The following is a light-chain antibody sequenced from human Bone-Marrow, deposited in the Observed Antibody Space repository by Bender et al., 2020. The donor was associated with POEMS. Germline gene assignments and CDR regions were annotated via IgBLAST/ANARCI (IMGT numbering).Light chain of an antibody. CDR3: QAWDNSSVV. Sequence: SYGLTQPPSVSVSPGHTANITCSGDQLGDQYASWYQLKPGQSPVLVIYEDNKRPSGIHERFSGSNSGNIATLTISGTQALDEADYYCQAWDNSSVVFGGGTKLTVL. V-gene: IGLV3-1*01. CDR2: EDN. CDR1: QLGDQY. J-gene: IGLJ2*01.